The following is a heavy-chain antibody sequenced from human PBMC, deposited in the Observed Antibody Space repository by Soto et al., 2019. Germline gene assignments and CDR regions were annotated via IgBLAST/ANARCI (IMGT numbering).Heavy chain of an antibody. D-gene: IGHD1-26*01. Sequence: QVQLVESGGDWVNPGGSLRLSCAASGLTLSDYYMSWIRQAPGKGPEWVSYISKSGSMHQADSVKGRFTISRDNAQNSLYLQLNSLRAEDTAMYYCAREISGNYFAFDLWGQGTRVIVSS. J-gene: IGHJ3*01. CDR1: GLTLSDYY. CDR3: AREISGNYFAFDL. CDR2: ISKSGSM. V-gene: IGHV3-11*01.